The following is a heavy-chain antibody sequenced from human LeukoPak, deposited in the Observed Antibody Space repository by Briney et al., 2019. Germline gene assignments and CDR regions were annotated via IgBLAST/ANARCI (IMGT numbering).Heavy chain of an antibody. V-gene: IGHV4-39*07. Sequence: PSETLSLTCTVSGGSISSSDSYWGWIRQPPGKGLEWIGSIYYSGSTYYNPSLKSRVTISVDTSKNQFSLKLSSVTAVDTAVYYCARDGTYSSGWFDPWGQGTLVTVSS. CDR3: ARDGTYSSGWFDP. CDR2: IYYSGST. CDR1: GGSISSSDSY. D-gene: IGHD6-19*01. J-gene: IGHJ5*02.